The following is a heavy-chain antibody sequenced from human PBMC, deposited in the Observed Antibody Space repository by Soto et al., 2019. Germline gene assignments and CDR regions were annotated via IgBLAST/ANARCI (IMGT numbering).Heavy chain of an antibody. CDR3: AREYSSLTGAFDI. CDR2: IYYSGST. Sequence: SETLSLTCTVSGGSISSYYWSWIRQPPGKGLEWIGYIYYSGSTNYNPSLKSRVTISVDTSKNQFSLKLSSVTAADTAVYYCAREYSSLTGAFDIWGQGTMVTVSS. V-gene: IGHV4-59*01. J-gene: IGHJ3*02. D-gene: IGHD6-19*01. CDR1: GGSISSYY.